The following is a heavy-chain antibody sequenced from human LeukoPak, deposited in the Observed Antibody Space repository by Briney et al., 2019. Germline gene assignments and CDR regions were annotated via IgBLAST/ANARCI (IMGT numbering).Heavy chain of an antibody. D-gene: IGHD5-12*01. CDR2: INPNSGGT. J-gene: IGHJ6*02. CDR1: GYTFTGYY. V-gene: IGHV1-2*02. Sequence: ASVKVSCKASGYTFTGYYMHWLRQAPGQGLEWMGWINPNSGGTNYAQKFQGRVTMTRDTSTSTAYMELSSLRSEDTAVYYCARDSGYDSDYYYYGMDVWGQGTTVTVSS. CDR3: ARDSGYDSDYYYYGMDV.